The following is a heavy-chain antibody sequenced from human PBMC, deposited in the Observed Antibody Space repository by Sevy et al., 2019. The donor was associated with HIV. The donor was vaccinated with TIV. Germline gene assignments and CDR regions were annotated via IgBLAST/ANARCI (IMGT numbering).Heavy chain of an antibody. CDR1: GFTFGDYA. V-gene: IGHV3-49*04. CDR2: IRSKAYGGTT. CDR3: TRGRARVYCSSTSCHPYYYYMDV. J-gene: IGHJ6*03. D-gene: IGHD2-2*01. Sequence: GSLRLSCTASGFTFGDYAMSWVRQAPGKGLEWVGFIRSKAYGGTTEYAASVKGRFTISRDDSKSIAYLQMNSLKTEDTAVYYCTRGRARVYCSSTSCHPYYYYMDVWGKGTTVTVSS.